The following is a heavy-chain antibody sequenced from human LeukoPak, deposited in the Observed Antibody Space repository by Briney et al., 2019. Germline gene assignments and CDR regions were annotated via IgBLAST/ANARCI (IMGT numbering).Heavy chain of an antibody. J-gene: IGHJ4*02. CDR3: AKDGPLRHSSGYRFDY. D-gene: IGHD3-22*01. Sequence: GGSPRLSCAASGFTFSSYGMHWVRQAPGKGLEWVAVIWYDGSDKYYADSVRGRFTISRDNSKNTLYLQMNSLRAEDTAVYYCAKDGPLRHSSGYRFDYWGQGTLVTVSS. CDR1: GFTFSSYG. CDR2: IWYDGSDK. V-gene: IGHV3-33*06.